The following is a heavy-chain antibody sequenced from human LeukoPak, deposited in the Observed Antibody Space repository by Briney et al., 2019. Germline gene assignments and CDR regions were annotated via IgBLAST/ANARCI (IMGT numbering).Heavy chain of an antibody. V-gene: IGHV3-23*01. J-gene: IGHJ4*02. D-gene: IGHD3-16*01. CDR1: GFTFDDYG. CDR3: AKDRGSGPFDY. CDR2: ISGSGGST. Sequence: GGSLRLSCAASGFTFDDYGMTWVRQAPGKGLEWVSAISGSGGSTYYADSVKGRFTISRDNSKNTLYLQMNSLRAEDTAVYYCAKDRGSGPFDYWGQGTLVTVSS.